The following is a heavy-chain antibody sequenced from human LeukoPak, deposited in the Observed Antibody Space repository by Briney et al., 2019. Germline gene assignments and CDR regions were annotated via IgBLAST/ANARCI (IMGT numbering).Heavy chain of an antibody. Sequence: PSETLSLTCTVSGASLSTYYWSWIRQPPGKGLEWIGYIYYSGTTNYNPSLKSRVSMSVDTPKNQFSLKLSSVTAADTAVYYCARVGNDWTVDYWGQGTLVTVSS. CDR3: ARVGNDWTVDY. CDR2: IYYSGTT. D-gene: IGHD3-9*01. V-gene: IGHV4-59*01. CDR1: GASLSTYY. J-gene: IGHJ4*02.